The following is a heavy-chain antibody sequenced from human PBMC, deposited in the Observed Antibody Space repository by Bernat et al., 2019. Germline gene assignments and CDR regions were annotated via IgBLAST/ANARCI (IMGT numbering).Heavy chain of an antibody. V-gene: IGHV4-39*01. D-gene: IGHD3-10*01. CDR1: GGSISSSSYY. CDR3: ARQPMVRGDDDAFDI. J-gene: IGHJ3*02. Sequence: QLQLQESGPGLVKPSETLSLTCTVSGGSISSSSYYWGWIRQPPGKGLEWIGSIYYSGSTYYNPSLQSRVTISVDTSKNQFSLKLSSVSAADTAVYYCARQPMVRGDDDAFDIWGQGTMVTVSS. CDR2: IYYSGST.